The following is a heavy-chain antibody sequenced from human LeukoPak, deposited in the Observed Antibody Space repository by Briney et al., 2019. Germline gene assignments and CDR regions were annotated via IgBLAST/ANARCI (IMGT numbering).Heavy chain of an antibody. D-gene: IGHD3-3*01. J-gene: IGHJ4*02. Sequence: GASVTVSFKASGYTFTGYYTHWVRQAPGQGLEWMGWINPNNGDTKYAQKFQGRVTMTRDTSISTAYMELSRLKSDDTAVYYCASLDVLRFLEWPSGDYWGQGTLVTVSS. CDR3: ASLDVLRFLEWPSGDY. CDR2: INPNNGDT. CDR1: GYTFTGYY. V-gene: IGHV1-2*02.